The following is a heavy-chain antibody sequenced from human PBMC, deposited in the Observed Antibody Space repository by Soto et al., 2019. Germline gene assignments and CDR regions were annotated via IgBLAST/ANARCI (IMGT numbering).Heavy chain of an antibody. V-gene: IGHV4-39*01. Sequence: PSETLSLTCTVSGGSISSSSYYWGWIRQPPGKGLEWIGSICYSGSTYYNPSLKSRVTISVDTSKNQFSLKLSSVTAADTAVYYCARLRAYTITMVRGVIADVWGQVTTVTVSS. J-gene: IGHJ6*02. D-gene: IGHD3-10*01. CDR1: GGSISSSSYY. CDR2: ICYSGST. CDR3: ARLRAYTITMVRGVIADV.